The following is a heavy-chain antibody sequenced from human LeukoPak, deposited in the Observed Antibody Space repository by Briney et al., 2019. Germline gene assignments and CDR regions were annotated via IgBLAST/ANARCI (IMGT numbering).Heavy chain of an antibody. J-gene: IGHJ6*03. Sequence: SETLSLTCTVSGGSTSSSSYYWGWIRQPPGKGLEWIGSVYYSGSSSYNPSLKSRATISVDTSKNQFSLKLTSVTAADSAVYYCERVITMIRADYYYMDVWGKGTTVTVSS. V-gene: IGHV4-39*01. D-gene: IGHD3-22*01. CDR3: ERVITMIRADYYYMDV. CDR2: VYYSGSS. CDR1: GGSTSSSSYY.